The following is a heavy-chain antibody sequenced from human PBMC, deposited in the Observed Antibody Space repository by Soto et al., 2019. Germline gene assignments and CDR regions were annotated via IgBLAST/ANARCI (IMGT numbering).Heavy chain of an antibody. D-gene: IGHD2-8*02. Sequence: QVQLVQSGAEVKKPGSSVKVSCKASADAFNSYSLSWLRQAPGQRLEWMGGITPVFGTADYAQSFEDRLTITADDSTSTVYMELSSLTSHHTSVYYCSRILVGPTVTNCFNPWGQGALFTAAS. CDR2: ITPVFGTA. CDR3: SRILVGPTVTNCFNP. J-gene: IGHJ5*02. V-gene: IGHV1-69*01. CDR1: ADAFNSYS.